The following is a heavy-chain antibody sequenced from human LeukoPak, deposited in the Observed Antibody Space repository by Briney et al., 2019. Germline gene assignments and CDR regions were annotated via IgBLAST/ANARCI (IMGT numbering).Heavy chain of an antibody. V-gene: IGHV3-23*01. J-gene: IGHJ2*01. Sequence: GGSLRLSCAASGFTFDDYGMSWVRQAPGKGLEWVSAISDSGSTTHYADSVRGRFTISRDNPKSTLYLQMRSLRAVDTAIYYCAKDPSTFLTTGWYFDLWGRGTLVTVSS. D-gene: IGHD4-17*01. CDR1: GFTFDDYG. CDR2: ISDSGSTT. CDR3: AKDPSTFLTTGWYFDL.